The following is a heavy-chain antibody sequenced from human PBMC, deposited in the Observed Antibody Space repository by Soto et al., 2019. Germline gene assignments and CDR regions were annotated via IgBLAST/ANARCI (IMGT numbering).Heavy chain of an antibody. D-gene: IGHD6-6*01. CDR1: VGTITICRSS. Sequence: ASETLSITCSVSVGTITICRSSWNWIRQSPGKGLEWIAYIYHSGSTYYNPSLKSRVTISVDRSENQFSLKLTSVTAADTAVYYCVRESVASGPNYFDTWGPGTLVTVSS. J-gene: IGHJ5*02. V-gene: IGHV4-30-2*06. CDR2: IYHSGST. CDR3: VRESVASGPNYFDT.